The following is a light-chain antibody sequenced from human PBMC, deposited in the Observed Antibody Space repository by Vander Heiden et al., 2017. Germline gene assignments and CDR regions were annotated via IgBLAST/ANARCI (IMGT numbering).Light chain of an antibody. Sequence: QSVLTQPPSVSGAPGQRVTISCTGRSSNIGADYEGHWYQKVPGTAPKRRIWGNSNRPSGVPDRFAGSKSGTSASLAITGLQAEDEAYYVCQSYDIRLNMEVFGAGTKVTVL. CDR3: QSYDIRLNMEV. V-gene: IGLV1-40*01. CDR2: GNS. CDR1: SSNIGADYE. J-gene: IGLJ1*01.